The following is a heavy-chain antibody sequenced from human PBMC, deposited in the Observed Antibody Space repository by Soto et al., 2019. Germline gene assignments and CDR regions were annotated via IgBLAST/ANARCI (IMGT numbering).Heavy chain of an antibody. Sequence: GGSLRLSCAASGFTFSSYAMHWVRQAPGKGLEWVAVISYDGSNKYYADSVKGRFTISRDNSKNTLYLQMNSLRAEDTAVYYCARNLKHGVWDYYYGMDVWGQGTTVTVSS. D-gene: IGHD3-16*01. CDR3: ARNLKHGVWDYYYGMDV. J-gene: IGHJ6*02. V-gene: IGHV3-30-3*01. CDR1: GFTFSSYA. CDR2: ISYDGSNK.